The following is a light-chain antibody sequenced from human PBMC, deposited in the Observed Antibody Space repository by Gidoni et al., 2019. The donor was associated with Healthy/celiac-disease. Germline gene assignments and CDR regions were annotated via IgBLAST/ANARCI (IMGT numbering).Light chain of an antibody. CDR1: QSVLYSANNKNY. CDR2: WAS. J-gene: IGKJ1*01. CDR3: QQYYSTPA. V-gene: IGKV4-1*01. Sequence: DTMMTQFPDSLSVSLGERATIHCKSSQSVLYSANNKNYLAWYQQKPGQPPKLLIYWASTRESGVPDRFSGSGSGTDFTLTISSLQAEDVAVYYCQQYYSTPAFGQGTKVEIK.